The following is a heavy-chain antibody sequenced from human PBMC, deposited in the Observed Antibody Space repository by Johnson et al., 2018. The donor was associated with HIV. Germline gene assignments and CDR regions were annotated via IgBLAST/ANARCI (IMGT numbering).Heavy chain of an antibody. CDR2: IRYDGSNK. CDR1: GFTFSNAW. Sequence: QVHLVESGGGLVKPGESLRLSCAASGFTFSNAWMSWVRQAPGKGLEWVTFIRYDGSNKYYAESVKGRFTISRDNPKNTLYLQMNSLRREDTAVYYCAKGGVGRDGNRDAFDIWGQGTMVTVSS. V-gene: IGHV3-30*02. CDR3: AKGGVGRDGNRDAFDI. D-gene: IGHD5-24*01. J-gene: IGHJ3*02.